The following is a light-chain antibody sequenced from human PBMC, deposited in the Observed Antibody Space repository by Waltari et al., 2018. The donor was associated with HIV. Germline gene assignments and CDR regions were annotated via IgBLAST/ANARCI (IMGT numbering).Light chain of an antibody. CDR2: GAS. J-gene: IGKJ4*01. V-gene: IGKV3-20*01. CDR1: QTVNSNY. Sequence: DTALTQSPGILSLSPGNRATIPCRASQTVNSNYLAWYQQRPGQAPRLLIYGASSRATGIPDRFSGSGSGTDFTLTINRLEPEDFAVYYCQQYDSSPLTFGGGTRVRSN. CDR3: QQYDSSPLT.